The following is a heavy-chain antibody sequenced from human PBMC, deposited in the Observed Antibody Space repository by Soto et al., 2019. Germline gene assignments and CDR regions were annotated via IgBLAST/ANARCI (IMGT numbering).Heavy chain of an antibody. V-gene: IGHV3-21*01. CDR1: GFTFSSYS. D-gene: IGHD3-22*01. Sequence: GGSLRLSCAASGFTFSSYSMNWVRQAPGKGLEWVSSISSSSSYIYYADSVKGRFTISRDNAKNSLYLQMNSLRAEDTAVYYCARDIDYYDSSGYYSDYWGQGTLVTVSS. J-gene: IGHJ4*02. CDR3: ARDIDYYDSSGYYSDY. CDR2: ISSSSSYI.